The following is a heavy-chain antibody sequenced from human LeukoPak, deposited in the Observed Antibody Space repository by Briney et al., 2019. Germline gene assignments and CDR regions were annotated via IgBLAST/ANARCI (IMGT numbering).Heavy chain of an antibody. CDR1: GYTFTSYA. V-gene: IGHV1-18*01. J-gene: IGHJ3*02. D-gene: IGHD5-24*01. CDR3: ARIRDGYNDAYDI. CDR2: ISSYNGNT. Sequence: ASVKVSCKASGYTFTSYAITWVRQAPGQGLEWMGWISSYNGNTNYAQKLQGRVTMTRDTSTSTVYMELSSLRSEDTAIYYCARIRDGYNDAYDIWGQGTVVTVPS.